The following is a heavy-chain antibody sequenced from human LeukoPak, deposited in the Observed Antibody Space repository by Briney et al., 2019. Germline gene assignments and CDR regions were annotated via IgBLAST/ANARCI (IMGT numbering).Heavy chain of an antibody. V-gene: IGHV1-2*02. Sequence: GASVKVSCKASGYTFTGYYMHWVRQAPGQGLEWMGWINLNSGGTNYAQKFQGRVTMTRDTSISTAYMELSRLRSDDTAVYYCARAPVVIAVAGVNWFDPWGQGTLVTVSS. CDR2: INLNSGGT. CDR1: GYTFTGYY. J-gene: IGHJ5*02. CDR3: ARAPVVIAVAGVNWFDP. D-gene: IGHD6-19*01.